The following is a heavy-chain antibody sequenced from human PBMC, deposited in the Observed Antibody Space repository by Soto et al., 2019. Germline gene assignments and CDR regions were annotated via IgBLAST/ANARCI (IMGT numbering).Heavy chain of an antibody. J-gene: IGHJ6*02. V-gene: IGHV7-4-1*01. Sequence: QVQLVPSGSELKKPGASVKVSCKASGYTFTSYAMNWLRQDPGQGLEWMGCINTNTGNPTNAQGFTGRFVFSLDTSVSTAYLQICSLKAEDTAVYYCARETWHGSGWYQDYYYGMDVWGQGTTVTVSS. CDR2: INTNTGNP. D-gene: IGHD6-19*01. CDR3: ARETWHGSGWYQDYYYGMDV. CDR1: GYTFTSYA.